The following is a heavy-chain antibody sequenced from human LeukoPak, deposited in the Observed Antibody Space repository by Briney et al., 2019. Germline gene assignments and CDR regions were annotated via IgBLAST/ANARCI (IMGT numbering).Heavy chain of an antibody. CDR2: ISGSGGST. J-gene: IGHJ3*02. D-gene: IGHD4-23*01. CDR1: GFTFSSYA. CDR3: ASTVVTYHDAFDI. Sequence: GGSLRLSCAASGFTFSSYAMSWVRQAPEKGLEWVSAISGSGGSTYYADSVKGRFTISRDNSKNTLYLQMNSLRAEDTAVYYCASTVVTYHDAFDIWGQGTMVTVSS. V-gene: IGHV3-23*01.